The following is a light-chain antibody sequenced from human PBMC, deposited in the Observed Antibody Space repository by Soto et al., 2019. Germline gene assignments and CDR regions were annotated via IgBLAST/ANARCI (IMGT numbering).Light chain of an antibody. Sequence: QAVLTQSPSASASLGASVKLTCTLNSGHSSYAIAWHQQQPEKGPRYLMKLNSDGNHSKGDGIRDRFAGSSSGAERYLTISSLQSEDEADYYCQTWGTGPWVFGGGTKLPVL. V-gene: IGLV4-69*01. CDR1: SGHSSYA. CDR2: LNSDGNH. CDR3: QTWGTGPWV. J-gene: IGLJ3*02.